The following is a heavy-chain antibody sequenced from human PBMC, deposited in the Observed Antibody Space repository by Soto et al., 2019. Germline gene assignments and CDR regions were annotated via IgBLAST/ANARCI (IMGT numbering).Heavy chain of an antibody. J-gene: IGHJ4*02. D-gene: IGHD2-2*02. V-gene: IGHV3-64D*06. CDR3: VKDNIVVVPAAIAGGFDY. Sequence: GSLRLSFSASGFTFSSYAMHWVLQAPGKGLDYVSAISSNGGSTYYADSVKGRYTISRDNSKNTLYLQMSSLRAEDTAVYYCVKDNIVVVPAAIAGGFDYWGQGTLVTVSS. CDR1: GFTFSSYA. CDR2: ISSNGGST.